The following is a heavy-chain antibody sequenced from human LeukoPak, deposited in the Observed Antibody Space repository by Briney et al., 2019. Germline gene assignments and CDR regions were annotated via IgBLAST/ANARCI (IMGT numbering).Heavy chain of an antibody. CDR2: ISYDGSNK. CDR3: ARDTATIDY. V-gene: IGHV3-30-3*01. Sequence: GGSLRLSCAASGFTFSSYAMHWVRQAPGKGLEWVAVISYDGSNKYYADSVKGRFTISRDNSKNTLYLQMNSLRAEDTAVYYCARDTATIDYWGQGTLVTVSS. CDR1: GFTFSSYA. D-gene: IGHD5-18*01. J-gene: IGHJ4*02.